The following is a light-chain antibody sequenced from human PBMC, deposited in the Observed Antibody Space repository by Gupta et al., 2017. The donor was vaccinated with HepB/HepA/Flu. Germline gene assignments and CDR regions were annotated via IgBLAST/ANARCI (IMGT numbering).Light chain of an antibody. CDR3: QQSYSTPPRT. CDR2: AAS. CDR1: QSISSY. J-gene: IGKJ3*01. V-gene: IGKV1-39*01. Sequence: DIPITQSPSSLSASVGDRVTITCRASQSISSYLNWYQQKPGKAPKLLIYAASSLQSGVPSRFSGSGSGTDFTLIISSLQPEDFATYYYQQSYSTPPRTFGPGTKVDIK.